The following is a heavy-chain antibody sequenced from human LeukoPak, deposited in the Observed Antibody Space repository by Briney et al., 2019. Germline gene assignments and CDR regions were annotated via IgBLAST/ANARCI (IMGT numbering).Heavy chain of an antibody. CDR1: GSTFSSYS. CDR2: VSSSSSYI. Sequence: GGSLRLSCAASGSTFSSYSMNWVRQAPGKGLEWVSSVSSSSSYIYYADSVKGRFTISRDNAKNSLYLQMNSLRAEDTAVYYCARDIVDSSSWYVGFYYYGMDVWGQGTTVTVSS. V-gene: IGHV3-21*01. D-gene: IGHD6-13*01. CDR3: ARDIVDSSSWYVGFYYYGMDV. J-gene: IGHJ6*02.